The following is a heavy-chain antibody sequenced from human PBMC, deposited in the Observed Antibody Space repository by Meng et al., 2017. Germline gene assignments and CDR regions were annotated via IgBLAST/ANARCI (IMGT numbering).Heavy chain of an antibody. Sequence: QVQLQESGPRLVRPSQTLSLTCTVSGASISSAVFWIWIRQPPGKDLEWIGYISYSGATHYNPSLKSRLTISVDTAKNQFSLSLSSVTAADTAVYYCARVVGDCASCYKGWFDPWGQGTLVTVYS. CDR3: ARVVGDCASCYKGWFDP. J-gene: IGHJ5*02. D-gene: IGHD2-2*02. V-gene: IGHV4-30-4*01. CDR1: GASISSAVF. CDR2: ISYSGAT.